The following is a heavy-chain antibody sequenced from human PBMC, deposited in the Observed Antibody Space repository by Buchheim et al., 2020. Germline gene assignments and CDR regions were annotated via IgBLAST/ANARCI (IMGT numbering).Heavy chain of an antibody. V-gene: IGHV3-33*01. J-gene: IGHJ4*02. D-gene: IGHD2-15*01. CDR3: ARESPPVSGPDY. CDR1: GFTFSSYG. Sequence: QVQLVESGGGVVQPGRSLRLSCAASGFTFSSYGMHWVRQAPGKGLEWVAVIWYDGSNKYYADSVKGRFTISRDNSKNKLYLQMNSLRAEDTAVYYCARESPPVSGPDYWGQGTL. CDR2: IWYDGSNK.